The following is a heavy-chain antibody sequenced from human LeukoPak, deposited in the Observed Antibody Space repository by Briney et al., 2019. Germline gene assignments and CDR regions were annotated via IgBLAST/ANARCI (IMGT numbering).Heavy chain of an antibody. D-gene: IGHD3-16*01. CDR2: INPSGGSI. Sequence: ASVKVSCKASGYTFTGYYMHWVRQAPGQGLEWMGKINPSGGSIRYAQKFQGRVTMTRDMSTSTVYMELSSLRSEDTALYYCARDRKPYLEALRRGDYFDYWGQGTLVAVSS. V-gene: IGHV1-46*01. CDR1: GYTFTGYY. J-gene: IGHJ4*02. CDR3: ARDRKPYLEALRRGDYFDY.